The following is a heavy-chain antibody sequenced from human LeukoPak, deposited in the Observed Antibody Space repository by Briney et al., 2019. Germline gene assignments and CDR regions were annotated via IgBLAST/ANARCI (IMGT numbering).Heavy chain of an antibody. CDR3: ARDLNWETY. CDR2: IKTDGSQI. V-gene: IGHV3-7*01. Sequence: GGSLRLSCAASRFTLSSYGMTWVRQAPGKGLEWVANIKTDGSQIYYVDSVKGRFTISRDNAKNSLYLQMNSLRAEDTAVYYCARDLNWETYWGQGTLVSVSS. CDR1: RFTLSSYG. D-gene: IGHD7-27*01. J-gene: IGHJ4*02.